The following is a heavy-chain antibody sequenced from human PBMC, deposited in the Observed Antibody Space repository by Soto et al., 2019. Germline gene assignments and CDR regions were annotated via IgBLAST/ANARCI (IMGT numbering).Heavy chain of an antibody. Sequence: PGGSLRLSCAASGFTFSSYGMHWVRQAPGKGLEWVAVISYDGSNKYYADSVKGRFTISRDNSKNTLYLQMNSLRAEDTAVYYCAKDIEERSLDDYGMDVWGQGTTVTVSS. J-gene: IGHJ6*02. CDR1: GFTFSSYG. V-gene: IGHV3-30*18. CDR3: AKDIEERSLDDYGMDV. D-gene: IGHD2-15*01. CDR2: ISYDGSNK.